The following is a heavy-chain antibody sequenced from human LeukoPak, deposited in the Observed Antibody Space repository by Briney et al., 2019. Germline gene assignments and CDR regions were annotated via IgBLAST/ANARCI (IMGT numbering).Heavy chain of an antibody. D-gene: IGHD6-19*01. J-gene: IGHJ4*02. CDR2: IYYTGAT. Sequence: PSETLSLTCTVSGGSIAGNYWTWIRQPPGKGLEYIGYIYYTGATNYNPSLKSRVTISVDTSKNQFSLRLSSVTAADTAVYFCAKYGNSGWVIGYWGQGTLVTVSS. CDR1: GGSIAGNY. V-gene: IGHV4-59*08. CDR3: AKYGNSGWVIGY.